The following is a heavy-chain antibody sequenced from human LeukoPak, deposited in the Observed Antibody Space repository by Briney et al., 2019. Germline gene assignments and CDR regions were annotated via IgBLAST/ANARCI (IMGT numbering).Heavy chain of an antibody. CDR1: GFTFSSYS. Sequence: GGSLRLSCAASGFTFSSYSMNWVRQAPGKGLEWVSSISSSSSYIYYADSVKGRFTISRDNAKNSLYLQMNSLRAEDTAVYYCARRSSSGYDAFDIWGQGTMVTVSS. J-gene: IGHJ3*02. CDR3: ARRSSSGYDAFDI. CDR2: ISSSSSYI. D-gene: IGHD3-22*01. V-gene: IGHV3-21*01.